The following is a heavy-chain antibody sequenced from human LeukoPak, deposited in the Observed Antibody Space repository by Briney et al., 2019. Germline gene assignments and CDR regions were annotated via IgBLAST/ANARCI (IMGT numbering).Heavy chain of an antibody. CDR1: GFTFSDYY. V-gene: IGHV3-11*04. CDR2: ISSSGSTI. Sequence: PGGSLRLSCAASGFTFSDYYMSWIRQAPGKGLEWVSYISSSGSTIYYADSVKGRFTISRDNAKNSLYLQMNSLRAEDTAVYYCAKGILSGIAAATFQHWGQGTLVTVSS. D-gene: IGHD6-13*01. J-gene: IGHJ1*01. CDR3: AKGILSGIAAATFQH.